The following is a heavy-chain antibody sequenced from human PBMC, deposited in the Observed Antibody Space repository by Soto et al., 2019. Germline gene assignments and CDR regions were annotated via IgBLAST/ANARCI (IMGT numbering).Heavy chain of an antibody. CDR2: IKHDTSEA. J-gene: IGHJ4*02. CDR1: GFKFSNYW. Sequence: EVQLVESGGTLVQPGRSLRLSCAASGFKFSNYWMSWVRQAPGKGLEWVGNIKHDTSEAHYADSVTGRFTITRDNIKNFLFLQMNGLRADDTASYYCARDGLLFSGPYRPSRFDYWGLGTLVTVSS. D-gene: IGHD3-16*02. CDR3: ARDGLLFSGPYRPSRFDY. V-gene: IGHV3-7*03.